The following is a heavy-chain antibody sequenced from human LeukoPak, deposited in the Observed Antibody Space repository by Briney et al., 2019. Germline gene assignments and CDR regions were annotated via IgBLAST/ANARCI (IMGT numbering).Heavy chain of an antibody. D-gene: IGHD2-15*01. Sequence: PGGSLRLSCAASGFIFSSYAMNWVPQAPGKGVEGLSFISSSSSAIHYADSVKGRFTNSRDNAKNSVYLQMNSLRVEDTAVYYCAHSGGWGRGTMLTV. CDR1: GFIFSSYA. CDR2: ISSSSSAI. V-gene: IGHV3-48*01. CDR3: AHSGG. J-gene: IGHJ4*02.